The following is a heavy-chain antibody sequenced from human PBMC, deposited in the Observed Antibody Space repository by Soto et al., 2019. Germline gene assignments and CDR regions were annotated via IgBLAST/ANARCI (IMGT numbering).Heavy chain of an antibody. CDR2: ISAYNGNT. Sequence: QVQLVQSGAEVKKPGASVKVSCKASGYTFTSYGISWVRQAPGQGLEWMGWISAYNGNTNYAQKLQGRVTMTTDTSTSTAYMELRSMRSDDTAVYYCARVFPVRWFGGGAFDIWGQGTMVTVSS. D-gene: IGHD3-10*01. CDR3: ARVFPVRWFGGGAFDI. J-gene: IGHJ3*02. V-gene: IGHV1-18*01. CDR1: GYTFTSYG.